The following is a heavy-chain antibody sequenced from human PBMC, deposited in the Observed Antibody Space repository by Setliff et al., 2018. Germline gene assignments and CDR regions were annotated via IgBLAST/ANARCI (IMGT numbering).Heavy chain of an antibody. CDR2: IYPGDSDT. Sequence: GESLKISCKGSGYSFTNYWIGWVRQMPGKGLEWMGIIYPGDSDTRYSPSFQGQVTISADKSISTAYLQWSSLKASATAMYYCARSRSNFWSGYFNWFDPWGQGTLVTVSS. D-gene: IGHD3-3*01. CDR3: ARSRSNFWSGYFNWFDP. J-gene: IGHJ5*02. CDR1: GYSFTNYW. V-gene: IGHV5-51*01.